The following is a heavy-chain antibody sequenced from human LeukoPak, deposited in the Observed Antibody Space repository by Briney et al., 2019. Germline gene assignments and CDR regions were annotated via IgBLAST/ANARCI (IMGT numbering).Heavy chain of an antibody. V-gene: IGHV3-23*01. Sequence: GGSQGLSCAASGITIRSSGMSWVRQAPGKGLEWVSGISASDGNTYYADSVQGRFTISRDSSENTLYLQMNSLRAGDTAIYYCTKDEGWEHHYWGQGTLVTVSS. CDR2: ISASDGNT. J-gene: IGHJ4*02. CDR3: TKDEGWEHHY. CDR1: GITIRSSG. D-gene: IGHD1/OR15-1a*01.